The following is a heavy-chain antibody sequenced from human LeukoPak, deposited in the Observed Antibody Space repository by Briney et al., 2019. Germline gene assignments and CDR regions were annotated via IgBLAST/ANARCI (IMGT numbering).Heavy chain of an antibody. V-gene: IGHV3-23*01. CDR3: ARDARDGMATTFDY. CDR1: GFTFSSYA. Sequence: GGSLRLSCAASGFTFSSYAMSWVRQAPGKGLEWVSAISGSGGSTYYADSVKGRFTISRDNAKNSLYLQMNSLRAEDTAVYYCARDARDGMATTFDYWGQGTLVTVSS. D-gene: IGHD5-12*01. CDR2: ISGSGGST. J-gene: IGHJ4*02.